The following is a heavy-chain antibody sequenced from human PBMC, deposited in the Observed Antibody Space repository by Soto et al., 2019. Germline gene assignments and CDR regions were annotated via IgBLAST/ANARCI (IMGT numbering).Heavy chain of an antibody. CDR2: TYYRSKWYN. J-gene: IGHJ6*02. D-gene: IGHD1-7*01. CDR3: ARQGLWNYHAGYYYYYGMDV. Sequence: PSQTLSLTCAISGDSVSSNSAAWNWIRQSPSRGLEWLGRTYYRSKWYNDYAVSVKSRITINPDTSKNQFSLQLNSVTPEDTAVYYCARQGLWNYHAGYYYYYGMDVWGQGTTVTVSS. V-gene: IGHV6-1*01. CDR1: GDSVSSNSAA.